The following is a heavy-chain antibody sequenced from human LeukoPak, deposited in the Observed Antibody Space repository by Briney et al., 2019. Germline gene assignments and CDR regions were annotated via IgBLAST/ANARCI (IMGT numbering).Heavy chain of an antibody. CDR3: ARRLTQYDCFDP. CDR1: GDSVSSNSVT. CDR2: TYYRSTRYN. V-gene: IGHV6-1*01. Sequence: SQTLSLTCAMSGDSVSSNSVTWNWIRQSPSRGLEWLGRTYYRSTRYNDYAVSVRGRITVNPDTSKTQFSLNLNSVTPEDTAVYYCARRLTQYDCFDPWGQGILVTVSS. J-gene: IGHJ5*02. D-gene: IGHD2-2*01.